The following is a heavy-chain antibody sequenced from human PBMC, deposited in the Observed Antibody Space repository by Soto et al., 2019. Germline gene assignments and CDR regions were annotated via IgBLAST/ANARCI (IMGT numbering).Heavy chain of an antibody. D-gene: IGHD4-17*01. CDR3: AYGDPRGPFDS. J-gene: IGHJ4*02. CDR2: IYNSGST. V-gene: IGHV4-59*01. CDR1: GGSISSYY. Sequence: QVQLQESGPGLVRPSETLSLTCTVSGGSISSYYWSWIRQPPGKGLEWIGYIYNSGSTNYNPSLKSRVTISVDTSKNQFSLKLSSVTAADTAVYYCAYGDPRGPFDSWGQGTLVTVSS.